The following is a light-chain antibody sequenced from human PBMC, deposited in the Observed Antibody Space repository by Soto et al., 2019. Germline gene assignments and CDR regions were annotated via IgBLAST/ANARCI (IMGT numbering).Light chain of an antibody. J-gene: IGKJ1*01. CDR1: QSVSRN. V-gene: IGKV3-15*01. CDR3: QQSNDWLRT. Sequence: IVVAQSDATLSLSPGERAAPFCMASQSVSRNLAWYQQKPGQAPRLLIYAAYNRESGITARFSGSGSGTEFTLTISSLQSEDFAAYYCQQSNDWLRTFGQGTKVEIK. CDR2: AAY.